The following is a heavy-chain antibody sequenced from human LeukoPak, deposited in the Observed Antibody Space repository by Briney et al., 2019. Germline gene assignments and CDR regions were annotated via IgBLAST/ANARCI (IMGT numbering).Heavy chain of an antibody. J-gene: IGHJ4*02. V-gene: IGHV3-23*01. CDR1: GFTLSTNA. CDR3: AKDVGKWESLHFFDY. D-gene: IGHD1-26*01. CDR2: ISGSGAST. Sequence: GGSLRLSCLTSGFTLSTNAMGWVRQAPGKGLEWISGISGSGASTYYADSVKGRFTISRDDSRNTLYLQMNSLRGDDTAVYYCAKDVGKWESLHFFDYWGQGTLVTVSS.